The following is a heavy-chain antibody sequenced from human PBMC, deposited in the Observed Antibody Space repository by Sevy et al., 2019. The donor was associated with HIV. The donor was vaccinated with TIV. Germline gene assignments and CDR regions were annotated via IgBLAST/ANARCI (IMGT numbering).Heavy chain of an antibody. V-gene: IGHV4-31*03. J-gene: IGHJ6*03. CDR2: IYYSGST. Sequence: SETLSLTCTVSGGSISSGGYYWSWIRQHPGKGLEWIGYIYYSGSTCYNPSLKSRVTISVDTSKNQFSLKLSSVTAADTAVYYCARASEGYYYMDVWGKGTTVTVSS. CDR3: ARASEGYYYMDV. CDR1: GGSISSGGYY.